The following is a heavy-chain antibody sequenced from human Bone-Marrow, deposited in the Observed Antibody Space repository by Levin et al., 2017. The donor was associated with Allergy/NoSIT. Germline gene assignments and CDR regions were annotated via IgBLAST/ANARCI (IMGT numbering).Heavy chain of an antibody. D-gene: IGHD3-16*01. Sequence: PVASVKVSCKASGGTFSSYAISWVRQAPGQGLEWMGGIIPIFGTANYAQKFQGRVTITADESTSTAYMELSSLRSEDTAVYYCARDGFGGNWIDPWGQGTLVTVSS. CDR1: GGTFSSYA. CDR2: IIPIFGTA. V-gene: IGHV1-69*13. J-gene: IGHJ5*02. CDR3: ARDGFGGNWIDP.